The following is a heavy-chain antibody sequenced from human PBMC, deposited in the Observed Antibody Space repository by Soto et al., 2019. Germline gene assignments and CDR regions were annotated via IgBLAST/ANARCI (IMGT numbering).Heavy chain of an antibody. D-gene: IGHD2-2*01. Sequence: EVQLLESGGGLVQPGGSLRLSCAASGFPFSNYAMSWVRQAPGKGLEWVSAITGSGDNTYYADSLKGRFTISRDNSRDTLYLQMNSLRVEDTAVYYCARIPGYQPPDYCGQGTLVTVSS. CDR2: ITGSGDNT. V-gene: IGHV3-23*01. CDR3: ARIPGYQPPDY. CDR1: GFPFSNYA. J-gene: IGHJ4*02.